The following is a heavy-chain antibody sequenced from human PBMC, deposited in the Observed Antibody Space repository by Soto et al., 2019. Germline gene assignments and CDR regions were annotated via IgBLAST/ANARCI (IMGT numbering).Heavy chain of an antibody. CDR2: IDWDDDK. V-gene: IGHV2-70*18. D-gene: IGHD6-13*01. J-gene: IGHJ6*02. Sequence: PSETLSLTCTVSGGSISSGNYYWSWIRQPPGKALEWLALIDWDDDKYYSTSLKTRLTISKDTSKNQVVLTMTNMDPVDTATYYCARMEAGGSSWYYYYGMDVWGQGTTVTVSS. CDR1: GGSISSGNYY. CDR3: ARMEAGGSSWYYYYGMDV.